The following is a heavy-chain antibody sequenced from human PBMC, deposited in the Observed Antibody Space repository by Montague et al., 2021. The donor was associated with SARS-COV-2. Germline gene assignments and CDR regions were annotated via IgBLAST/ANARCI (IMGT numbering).Heavy chain of an antibody. CDR2: VFYTGST. CDR3: ARLIGSGWTDGFDF. J-gene: IGHJ3*01. D-gene: IGHD6-19*01. CDR1: GDSVNTNQ. V-gene: IGHV4-59*02. Sequence: SETLSLTCVVSGDSVNTNQWTWVRQPPGKGLEWIGHVFYTGSTKYNPSLESRVTISIDTSKNQFALRLNSVSAADTAIYYCARLIGSGWTDGFDFWGQGTMVTVSS.